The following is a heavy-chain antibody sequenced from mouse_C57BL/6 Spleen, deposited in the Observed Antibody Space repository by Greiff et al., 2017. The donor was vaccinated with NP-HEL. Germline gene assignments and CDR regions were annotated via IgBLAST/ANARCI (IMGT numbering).Heavy chain of an antibody. Sequence: QVQLQQPGAELVRPGSSVKLSCKASGYTFTGYWMHWVKQRPIQGLEWIGNIDPSDSETHYNQKFKDKATLTVDKSSSTAYMQLSSLTSEDSAVYYCARRDYYGSSPDYWGQGTTLTVSS. V-gene: IGHV1-52*01. CDR2: IDPSDSET. CDR3: ARRDYYGSSPDY. J-gene: IGHJ2*01. CDR1: GYTFTGYW. D-gene: IGHD1-1*01.